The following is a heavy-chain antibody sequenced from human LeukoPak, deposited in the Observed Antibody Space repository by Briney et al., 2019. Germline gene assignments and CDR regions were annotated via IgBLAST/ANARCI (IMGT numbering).Heavy chain of an antibody. CDR1: GFTFSSYW. V-gene: IGHV3-7*01. CDR2: IKQDGSEK. J-gene: IGHJ6*03. Sequence: GRSLRLPCAASGFTFSSYWMSWVRQAPGKGLEWVANIKQDGSEKYYVDSVKGRFTISRDNAKNSLYLQMNSLRAEDAAVYYCARDQQDYDFWSGYGYYYYMDVWGKGTTVTVSS. CDR3: ARDQQDYDFWSGYGYYYYMDV. D-gene: IGHD3-3*01.